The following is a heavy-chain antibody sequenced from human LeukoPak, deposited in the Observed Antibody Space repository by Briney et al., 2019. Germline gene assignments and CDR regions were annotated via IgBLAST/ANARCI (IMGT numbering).Heavy chain of an antibody. J-gene: IGHJ4*02. CDR3: ASDLK. CDR2: IYYTGTT. Sequence: SETLSLTCTVSGGSISSSTYHWAWIRQPPGKGLEWMGSIYYTGTTYYNPSLKSRVTLSVDTFKNQFSLKVNSVTAADTAVYYCASDLKWGQGTLVIVSS. V-gene: IGHV4-39*01. CDR1: GGSISSSTYH.